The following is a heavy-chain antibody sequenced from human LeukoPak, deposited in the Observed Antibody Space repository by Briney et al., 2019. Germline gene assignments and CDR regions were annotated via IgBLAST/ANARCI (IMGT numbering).Heavy chain of an antibody. J-gene: IGHJ4*02. V-gene: IGHV3-23*01. CDR2: ISASGDTT. CDR3: TNHGGRAVTAEAYFDY. Sequence: PGGSLRLSCAASGFTFSSYAMSWVRQAPGKGLEWVSVISASGDTTYYADSVNGRFTISRDNSKKTLYLQMNRLRDEDTAVYYCTNHGGRAVTAEAYFDYWGQGTLVTVSS. CDR1: GFTFSSYA. D-gene: IGHD2-21*02.